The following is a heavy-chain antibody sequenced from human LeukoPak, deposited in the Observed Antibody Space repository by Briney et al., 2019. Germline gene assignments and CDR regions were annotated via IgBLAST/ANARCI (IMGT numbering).Heavy chain of an antibody. CDR2: IYYSGST. Sequence: PSGTLSLTCTVSGGSISSGDYYWSWIRQPPGKCLEWIGYIYYSGSTYYNPSLKSRVTMSVDTSKNQFSLKLSSVTAADTAVYYCASLVAATPGWFDPWGQGTLVTVSS. CDR1: GGSISSGDYY. D-gene: IGHD2-15*01. CDR3: ASLVAATPGWFDP. J-gene: IGHJ5*02. V-gene: IGHV4-30-4*08.